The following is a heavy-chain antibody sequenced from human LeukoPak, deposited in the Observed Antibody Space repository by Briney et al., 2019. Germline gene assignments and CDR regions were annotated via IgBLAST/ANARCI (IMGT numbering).Heavy chain of an antibody. CDR1: GFTFSSYG. J-gene: IGHJ5*02. CDR2: ISYDGSNK. Sequence: GGSLRLSCAASGFTFSSYGMHWVRQAPGKGLEWVAVISYDGSNKYYADSVKGRFTISRDNSKNTLYLQMNSLRAEDTAVYYCATGYCGGDCYPNWFDPWGQGTLVTVSS. D-gene: IGHD2-21*02. V-gene: IGHV3-30*03. CDR3: ATGYCGGDCYPNWFDP.